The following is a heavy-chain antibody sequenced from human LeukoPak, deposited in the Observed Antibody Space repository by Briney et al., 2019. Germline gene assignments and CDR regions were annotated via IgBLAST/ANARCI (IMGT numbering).Heavy chain of an antibody. Sequence: GGSLRLSCAASGFTFSNYGMNWVRQAPGKGLEWVSSISSSSSYIYYADSVKGRFTISRDNAKNSLYLQMNSLRAEDTAVYYCARDGRLYYFDYWGQGTLVTVSS. CDR2: ISSSSSYI. J-gene: IGHJ4*02. CDR1: GFTFSNYG. CDR3: ARDGRLYYFDY. D-gene: IGHD1-26*01. V-gene: IGHV3-21*01.